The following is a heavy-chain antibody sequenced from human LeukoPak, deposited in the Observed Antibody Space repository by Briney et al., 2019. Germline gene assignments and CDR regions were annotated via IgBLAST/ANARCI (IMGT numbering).Heavy chain of an antibody. CDR2: ISGSGGST. CDR3: AKDRSPIYSGYDLVDY. Sequence: GGSLRLSCAASGFTFSSYAMSWVRPAPGKGLEWVSAISGSGGSTYYADSVKGRFTISRDNSKNTLYLQMNSLRAEDTAVYYCAKDRSPIYSGYDLVDYWGQGTLVTVSS. CDR1: GFTFSSYA. V-gene: IGHV3-23*01. J-gene: IGHJ4*02. D-gene: IGHD5-12*01.